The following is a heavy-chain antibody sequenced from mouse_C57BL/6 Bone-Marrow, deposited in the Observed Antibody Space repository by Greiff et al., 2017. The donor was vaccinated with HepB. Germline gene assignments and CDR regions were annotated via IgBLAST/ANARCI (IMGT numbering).Heavy chain of an antibody. CDR1: GYTFTSYW. Sequence: QVQLQQPGAELVMPGASVKLSCKASGYTFTSYWMHWVKQRPGQGLEWIGEIDPSDSYTNYNQKFKGKSTLTVDKSSSTAYMQLSSLTSEDSAVYYCARAKRSYYYGSSNTCDYWARAPRSQSPQ. CDR3: ARAKRSYYYGSSNTCDY. D-gene: IGHD1-1*01. J-gene: IGHJ2*01. V-gene: IGHV1-69*01. CDR2: IDPSDSYT.